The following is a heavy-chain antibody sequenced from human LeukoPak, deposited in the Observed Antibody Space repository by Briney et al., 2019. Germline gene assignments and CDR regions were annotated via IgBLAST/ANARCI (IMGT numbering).Heavy chain of an antibody. Sequence: PAGRSLRLSWAASGFALNTYAMHWVRQAPGQGLEWVALIWHDGSHKFYSNSVRGQFTISRDNSKNTVSLQKNNLRPEDAAVYCCARGIFGPGSYPDFWGKGTRVSVS. V-gene: IGHV3-33*01. CDR1: GFALNTYA. J-gene: IGHJ1*01. CDR2: IWHDGSHK. D-gene: IGHD3-10*01. CDR3: ARGIFGPGSYPDF.